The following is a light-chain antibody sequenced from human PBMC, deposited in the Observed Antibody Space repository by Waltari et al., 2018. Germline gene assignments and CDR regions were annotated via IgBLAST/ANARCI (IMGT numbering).Light chain of an antibody. CDR3: SSYTSSTLVV. CDR2: DVS. Sequence: QSALTQPASVSGSPGQSITISCTGTSNDVGGYNYFSWYQQHPGKAPKLMMYDVSNRPSGVSNRFSGSKSGNTASLTISGLQAEDEGNYYCSSYTSSTLVVFGGGTNLTVL. V-gene: IGLV2-14*03. J-gene: IGLJ2*01. CDR1: SNDVGGYNY.